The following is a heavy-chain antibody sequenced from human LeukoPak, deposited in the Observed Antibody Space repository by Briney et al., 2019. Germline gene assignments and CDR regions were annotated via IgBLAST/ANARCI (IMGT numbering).Heavy chain of an antibody. J-gene: IGHJ5*02. Sequence: PGGSLRLSCAASGNYWMHWVRQAPGKGLVWVSHINSDGSWTSYADSVKGRFTISRDNAKSTLYLQMNSLRAEDTAMYYCARDFKDVSPWGPGTLVTVSS. CDR2: INSDGSWT. V-gene: IGHV3-74*01. CDR3: ARDFKDVSP. CDR1: GNYW.